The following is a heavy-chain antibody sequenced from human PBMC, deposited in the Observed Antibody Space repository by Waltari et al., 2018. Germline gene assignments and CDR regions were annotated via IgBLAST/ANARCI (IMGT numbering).Heavy chain of an antibody. D-gene: IGHD3-3*01. CDR3: VRQRSADFWSGYFDL. V-gene: IGHV4-39*01. CDR2: VYYNGYK. CDR1: ADSISTSTFY. J-gene: IGHJ4*02. Sequence: QAQLQELGPGQVKPSETLSFRCAVSADSISTSTFYWGWVRQPPGKGLEWVGSVYYNGYKFYNPSLKSRLTLSMDTSNNHFSLSPTSVTAADTAVYYCVRQRSADFWSGYFDLWGQGTLVTVSS.